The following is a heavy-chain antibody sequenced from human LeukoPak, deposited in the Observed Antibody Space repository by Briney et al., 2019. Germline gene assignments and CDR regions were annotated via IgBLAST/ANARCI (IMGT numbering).Heavy chain of an antibody. CDR3: ARDLGATTVTTS. Sequence: ASVKVSCKASGGTFSSYAISRVRQAPGQGLEWMGGIIPIFGTANYAQKFQGRVTITADESTSTAYMELSSLRSEDTAVYYCARDLGATTVTTSWGQGTLVTVSS. D-gene: IGHD4-17*01. CDR2: IIPIFGTA. CDR1: GGTFSSYA. V-gene: IGHV1-69*13. J-gene: IGHJ4*02.